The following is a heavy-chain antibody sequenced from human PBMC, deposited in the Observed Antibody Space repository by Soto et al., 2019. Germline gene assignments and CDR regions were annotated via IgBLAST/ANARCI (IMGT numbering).Heavy chain of an antibody. CDR2: IIPILGIA. Sequence: QVQLVQSGAEVKKPGSSVKVSCKASGGTFSSYTISWVRQAPGQGLEWMGRIIPILGIANYAQKFQGRVTITADKSSSTAYMELSSLRSEDTAVYYCARGEKEGDCSGGSCYSNWGQGTLVTVSS. CDR1: GGTFSSYT. CDR3: ARGEKEGDCSGGSCYSN. V-gene: IGHV1-69*02. J-gene: IGHJ4*02. D-gene: IGHD2-15*01.